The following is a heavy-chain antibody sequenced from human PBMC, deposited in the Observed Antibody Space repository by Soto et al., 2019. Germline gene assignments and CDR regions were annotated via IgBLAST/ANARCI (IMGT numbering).Heavy chain of an antibody. J-gene: IGHJ4*02. CDR1: GYTFTSYG. CDR3: ASRSPAFDY. V-gene: IGHV1-18*01. CDR2: ISTDKGKT. Sequence: QVQLVQPGPEVKKPGASVKVSCKTSGYTFTSYGISWVRQAPGQGLEWMGWISTDKGKTNYAQKYQGRVPLPTDPSSRTAYVELRSLSSADTAVYCCASRSPAFDYWGRGTLVTVSS.